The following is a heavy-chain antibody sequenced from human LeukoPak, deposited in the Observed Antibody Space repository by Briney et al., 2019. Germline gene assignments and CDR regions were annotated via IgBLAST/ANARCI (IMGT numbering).Heavy chain of an antibody. CDR3: AKTYYSSRAHYYYYYYMDV. V-gene: IGHV3-49*04. CDR1: GFTFGDYA. J-gene: IGHJ6*03. CDR2: IRSKAYGGTT. Sequence: PGGSLRLSCTASGFTFGDYAMSWVRQAPGKGLEWVGFIRSKAYGGTTEYAASVKGRFTISRDDSKSIAYLQMNSLRAEDTAVYYCAKTYYSSRAHYYYYYYMDVWGKGTTVTISS. D-gene: IGHD3-10*01.